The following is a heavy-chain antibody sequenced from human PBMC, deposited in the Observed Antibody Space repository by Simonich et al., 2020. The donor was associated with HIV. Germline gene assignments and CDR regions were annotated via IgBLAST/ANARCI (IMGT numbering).Heavy chain of an antibody. CDR3: ARSGYSSSWSHWYFDL. CDR2: IYPSGRT. CDR1: GYSISSGYY. J-gene: IGHJ2*01. Sequence: QVQLQESGPGLVKPSETLSLTCAVSGYSISSGYYWGWIRQPPGKGLEWIGSIYPSGRTNYNPSLKSRATISVDTSKNQFSLKIRSVTAADTAVYYCARSGYSSSWSHWYFDLWGRGTLVTVSS. V-gene: IGHV4-38-2*01. D-gene: IGHD6-13*01.